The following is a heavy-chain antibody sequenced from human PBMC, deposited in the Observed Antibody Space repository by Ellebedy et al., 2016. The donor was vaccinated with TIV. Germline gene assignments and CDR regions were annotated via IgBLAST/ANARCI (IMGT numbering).Heavy chain of an antibody. V-gene: IGHV4-34*01. J-gene: IGHJ5*02. CDR2: INHGGST. CDR3: ARDHHNTGYSSSWYWFDP. Sequence: MPSETLSLTCDVHGESLTNDYWSWIRQSPGKGLEWIGEINHGGSTNYNQSLKSRLTLSIDTINNQFSLKLSSVTAADTGTYYCARDHHNTGYSSSWYWFDPWGQGALVTVSS. D-gene: IGHD6-13*01. CDR1: GESLTNDY.